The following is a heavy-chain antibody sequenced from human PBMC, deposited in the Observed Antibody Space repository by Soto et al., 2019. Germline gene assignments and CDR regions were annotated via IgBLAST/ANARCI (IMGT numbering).Heavy chain of an antibody. J-gene: IGHJ3*02. CDR3: TRVRIYADASGRPFDI. CDR2: IRNKANSYST. V-gene: IGHV3-72*01. Sequence: EVQLVESGGGLVQPGGSLRLSCAASGFTFSDHYMDWVRQAPGKGLEWVGRIRNKANSYSTQYAASVKGRFTISRNDSKTSLSLQMNSLKTEDMAVYYCTRVRIYADASGRPFDIWGQGTVVTVSS. CDR1: GFTFSDHY. D-gene: IGHD2-8*01.